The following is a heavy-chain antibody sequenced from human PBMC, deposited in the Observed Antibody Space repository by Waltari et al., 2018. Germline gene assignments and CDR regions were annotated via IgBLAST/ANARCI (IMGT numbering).Heavy chain of an antibody. CDR1: GYSFTSYW. CDR3: ARLGRQYQLLCAFDI. CDR2: IYPGDSDT. Sequence: EVQLVQSGAEVKKPGESLKISCKGSGYSFTSYWIGWVRQMPGKGLEWMGIIYPGDSDTRSSPSFQGQVTISADKSISTAYLQWSSLKASDTAMYYCARLGRQYQLLCAFDIWGQGTMVTVSS. D-gene: IGHD2-2*01. V-gene: IGHV5-51*01. J-gene: IGHJ3*02.